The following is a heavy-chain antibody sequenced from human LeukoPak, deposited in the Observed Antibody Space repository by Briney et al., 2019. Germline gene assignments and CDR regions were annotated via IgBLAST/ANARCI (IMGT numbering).Heavy chain of an antibody. CDR3: ARDSAGNDY. D-gene: IGHD6-13*01. CDR1: GFTFSTYW. CDR2: IKQDGSEK. Sequence: PGGSLRLSCPASGFTFSTYWMSWVRQAPGKGLEWVANIKQDGSEKYYVDSVKGRFTISRDNAKNSLYLLMNSLRAEDTAMYYCARDSAGNDYWGQGTLVTVSS. J-gene: IGHJ4*02. V-gene: IGHV3-7*01.